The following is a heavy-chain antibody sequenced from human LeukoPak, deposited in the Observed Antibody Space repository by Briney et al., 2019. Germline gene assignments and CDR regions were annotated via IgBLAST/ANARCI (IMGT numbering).Heavy chain of an antibody. Sequence: GGSLRLSCVASGFTFSTYWMNWVRQAPGKGLERVGTISHDGSGKYYVDSVKGRVTISRDNAKTSLYLQINSLRADDTALYFCARGIVEVVGASDHFDYWGQGTLITVSS. V-gene: IGHV3-7*01. CDR2: ISHDGSGK. D-gene: IGHD2-15*01. J-gene: IGHJ4*02. CDR3: ARGIVEVVGASDHFDY. CDR1: GFTFSTYW.